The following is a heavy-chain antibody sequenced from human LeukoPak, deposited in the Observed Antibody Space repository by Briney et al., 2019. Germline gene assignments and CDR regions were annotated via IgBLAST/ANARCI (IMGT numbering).Heavy chain of an antibody. V-gene: IGHV1-18*04. J-gene: IGHJ4*02. Sequence: PGASVTVSCKASGYTFTSYGISWVRQPPGQGPQWMGWISAYNGNTNYAQKLQGRVTMTTDTSTSTAYMELRSLRSDDTAVYYCARGRGYCSSISCLPEGYWGQGTLVTVSS. D-gene: IGHD2-2*01. CDR3: ARGRGYCSSISCLPEGY. CDR1: GYTFTSYG. CDR2: ISAYNGNT.